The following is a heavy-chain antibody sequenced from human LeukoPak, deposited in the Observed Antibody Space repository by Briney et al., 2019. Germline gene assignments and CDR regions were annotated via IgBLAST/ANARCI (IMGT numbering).Heavy chain of an antibody. CDR1: GGTFSSYA. J-gene: IGHJ3*02. D-gene: IGHD5-12*01. CDR2: IIPIFGTA. V-gene: IGHV1-69*06. CDR3: ARGSGYEPRTHDAFDI. Sequence: ASVKVSCKASGGTFSSYAISWVRQAPGQGLEWMGGIIPIFGTANYAQKFQGRVTITADKSTSTAYMELSSLRSEDTAVYYCARGSGYEPRTHDAFDIWGQGTMVTVSS.